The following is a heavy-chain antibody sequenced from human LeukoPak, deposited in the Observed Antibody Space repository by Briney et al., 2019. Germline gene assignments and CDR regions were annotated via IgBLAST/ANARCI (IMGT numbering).Heavy chain of an antibody. V-gene: IGHV3-21*01. CDR3: AGAYCGGDCYSYDAFDI. CDR2: SSSSSSYI. CDR1: GFTFSSYS. D-gene: IGHD2-21*02. Sequence: GGSLGLSCAASGFTFSSYSMNWVRQAPGKGLEWVSSSSSSSSYIYYADSVKGRFTISRDNAKNSLYLQMNSLRAEDTAVYYCAGAYCGGDCYSYDAFDIWGQGTMVTVSS. J-gene: IGHJ3*02.